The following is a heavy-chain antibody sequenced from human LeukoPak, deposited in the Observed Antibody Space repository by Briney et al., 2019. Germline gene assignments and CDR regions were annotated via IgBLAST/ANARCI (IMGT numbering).Heavy chain of an antibody. CDR1: GFTFSSYV. J-gene: IGHJ6*03. Sequence: GGSLRLSCAASGFTFSSYVMHWVRQAPGKGLEWVAIISYDGSNEYYADSVKGRFTISRDNSKNTLYLQMNSLRAADTAVYYCARESSGSYYYYYYMDVWGKGTTVTVSS. CDR2: ISYDGSNE. V-gene: IGHV3-30*03. D-gene: IGHD1-26*01. CDR3: ARESSGSYYYYYYMDV.